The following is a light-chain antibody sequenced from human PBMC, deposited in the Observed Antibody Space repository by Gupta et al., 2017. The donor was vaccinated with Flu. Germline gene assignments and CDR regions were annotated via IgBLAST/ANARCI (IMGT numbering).Light chain of an antibody. J-gene: IGLJ3*02. CDR3: TSYTSSTTWV. CDR1: SSDIGGYNY. V-gene: IGLV2-14*01. Sequence: TSSDIGGYNYVSWYQQYPGKAPKLMIYEVSNRPSGVSNRFSGSKSGNTASLTISGLQAEDEGDYYCTSYTSSTTWVFGGGTKLTVL. CDR2: EVS.